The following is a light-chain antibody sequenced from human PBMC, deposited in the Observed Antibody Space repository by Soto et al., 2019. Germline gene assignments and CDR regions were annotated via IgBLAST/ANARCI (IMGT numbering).Light chain of an antibody. V-gene: IGKV3-20*01. CDR1: QSVSSN. Sequence: EILMTQSPATGSVSAGGLTILYSRASQSVSSNLAWYQQKPGQAPRLLIYGASSRATGIPDRFSGSGSGTDFTLTISRLEPEDFAVYYCQQYGSSPITFGQGTRLEIK. CDR2: GAS. J-gene: IGKJ5*01. CDR3: QQYGSSPIT.